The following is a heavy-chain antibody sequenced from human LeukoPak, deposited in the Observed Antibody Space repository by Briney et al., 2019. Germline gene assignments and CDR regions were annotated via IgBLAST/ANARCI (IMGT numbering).Heavy chain of an antibody. J-gene: IGHJ4*02. D-gene: IGHD5-24*01. CDR3: AKSGYNRFDY. Sequence: GGSLRLSCAASGFTFGSSAMSWVRQAPGKGLEWVSTISDSESSTYYADSVKGRFTISRDNSKNTLYLQMNSLRADDTAVYYCAKSGYNRFDYWGQGTLVTVSS. V-gene: IGHV3-23*01. CDR1: GFTFGSSA. CDR2: ISDSESST.